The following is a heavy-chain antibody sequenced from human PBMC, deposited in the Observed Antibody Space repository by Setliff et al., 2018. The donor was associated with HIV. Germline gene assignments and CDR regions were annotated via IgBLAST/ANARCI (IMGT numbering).Heavy chain of an antibody. V-gene: IGHV4-34*01. J-gene: IGHJ6*03. CDR1: GGSFSGYY. CDR2: INHSGST. D-gene: IGHD3-10*01. CDR3: SRGPRYGSGNYYYYYYYMDV. Sequence: KASETLSLTCAVYGGSFSGYYRFWIRQPPGKGLEWIGEINHSGSTNYNPSLKSRVTISVDTSKNQFSLKLSSVTAADTAVYYCSRGPRYGSGNYYYYYYYMDVWGKGTTVTVSS.